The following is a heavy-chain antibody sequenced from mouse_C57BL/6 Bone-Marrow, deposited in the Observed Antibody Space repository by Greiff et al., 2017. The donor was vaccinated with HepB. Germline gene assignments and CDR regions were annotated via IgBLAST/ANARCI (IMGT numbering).Heavy chain of an antibody. Sequence: VQLQQSGPELVKPGASVKISCKASGYAFSSSWMNWVKQRPGKGLEWIGRIYPGDGDTNYNGKFKGKATLTAYKSSSTAYMQLSSLTSEDSAVYFCARWEDYGSSRFDYWGQGTTLTVSS. CDR1: GYAFSSSW. CDR2: IYPGDGDT. CDR3: ARWEDYGSSRFDY. J-gene: IGHJ2*01. D-gene: IGHD1-1*01. V-gene: IGHV1-82*01.